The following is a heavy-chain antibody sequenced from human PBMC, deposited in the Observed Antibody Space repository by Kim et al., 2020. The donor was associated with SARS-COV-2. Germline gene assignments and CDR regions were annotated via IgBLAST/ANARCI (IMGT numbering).Heavy chain of an antibody. CDR2: IIPIFGTA. D-gene: IGHD5-12*01. J-gene: IGHJ4*02. Sequence: SVKVSCKASGGTFSSYAISWVRQAPGQGLEWMGGIIPIFGTANYAQKFQGRVTITADESTSTAYMELSSLRSEDTAVYYCAREESGYDPPRFDYWGQGTLVTVSS. CDR3: AREESGYDPPRFDY. CDR1: GGTFSSYA. V-gene: IGHV1-69*13.